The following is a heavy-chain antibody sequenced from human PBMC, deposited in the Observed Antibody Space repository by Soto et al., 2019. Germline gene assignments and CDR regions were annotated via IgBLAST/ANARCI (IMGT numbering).Heavy chain of an antibody. CDR1: GGSLRSSLYY. Sequence: PSETLSLTCTVSGGSLRSSLYYWSWIRQPPGKGLEWIGYIFDSGITHYNPSLKSRVAMSVDTSKNQFSLNLTSVTAADTAVYFCASQFCSGGACFNWSDPWGHGTLVTSPQ. V-gene: IGHV4-30-4*01. CDR2: IFDSGIT. D-gene: IGHD2-21*02. J-gene: IGHJ5*02. CDR3: ASQFCSGGACFNWSDP.